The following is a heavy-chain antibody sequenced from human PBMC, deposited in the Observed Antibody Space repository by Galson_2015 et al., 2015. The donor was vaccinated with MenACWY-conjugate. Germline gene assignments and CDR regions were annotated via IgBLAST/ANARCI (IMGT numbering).Heavy chain of an antibody. D-gene: IGHD5-24*01. J-gene: IGHJ4*02. CDR3: ARDGGEAYKLDY. Sequence: SLRLSCAASGFTFSTSPMSWVRQAPGKGLEWVSTVSSTGATTWYADSVKGRFTISRDDSTQTLYLQMNTLRAEDTAVYFCARDGGEAYKLDYWGQGTLVTVSS. CDR1: GFTFSTSP. CDR2: VSSTGATT. V-gene: IGHV3-23*01.